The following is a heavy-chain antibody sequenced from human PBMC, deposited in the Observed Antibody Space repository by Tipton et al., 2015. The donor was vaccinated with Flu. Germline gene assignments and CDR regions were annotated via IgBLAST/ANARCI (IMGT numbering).Heavy chain of an antibody. Sequence: QVQLVQSGAEVKKPGASVKVSCKASGYTFTSYGISWVRQAPGQGLEWMGWISAYNGNTNYAQKLQGRVTMTTDTSTSTAYMELRSLRSDDTAVYYCARDPGEYYYDSSGYYGFDAFDIWGQGTMVTVSS. V-gene: IGHV1-18*01. CDR1: GYTFTSYG. CDR3: ARDPGEYYYDSSGYYGFDAFDI. CDR2: ISAYNGNT. J-gene: IGHJ3*02. D-gene: IGHD3-22*01.